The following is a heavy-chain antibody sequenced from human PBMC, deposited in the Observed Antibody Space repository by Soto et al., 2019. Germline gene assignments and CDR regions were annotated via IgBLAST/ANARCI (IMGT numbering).Heavy chain of an antibody. V-gene: IGHV4-4*02. CDR3: ASLYGSSWFSLGMDA. Sequence: PSQTLSLTCAVSGGSVTNNNYWGWVRQPPGKGLEWIGYLDNSGSTKYNPSLKSRVTISGDTSKNQFSLKLSSVTAADTAVYYCASLYGSSWFSLGMDAWGQGTTVTVSS. D-gene: IGHD6-13*01. CDR2: LDNSGST. CDR1: GGSVTNNNY. J-gene: IGHJ6*02.